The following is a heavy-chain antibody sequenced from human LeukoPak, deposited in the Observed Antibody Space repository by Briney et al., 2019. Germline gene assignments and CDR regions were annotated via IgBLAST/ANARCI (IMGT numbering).Heavy chain of an antibody. CDR2: ISDNGDIT. J-gene: IGHJ4*02. CDR1: GSTFSIYA. D-gene: IGHD3-10*01. Sequence: PGGSLRLSCAASGSTFSIYAMTWVRQAPGKGLEWVSAISDNGDITYYADSVKGRFTISRDNSKNTLYLQMNSLRAEDTAVYYCAKDPTGLVRGYFDSWGQGTLVTVSS. V-gene: IGHV3-23*01. CDR3: AKDPTGLVRGYFDS.